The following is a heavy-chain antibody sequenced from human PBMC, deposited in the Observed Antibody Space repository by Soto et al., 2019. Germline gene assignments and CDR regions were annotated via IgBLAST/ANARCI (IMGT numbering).Heavy chain of an antibody. J-gene: IGHJ4*02. V-gene: IGHV3-48*02. CDR2: ISSSSSTI. CDR1: GFTFSSYS. D-gene: IGHD3-22*01. Sequence: GGSLRLSCAASGFTFSSYSMNWVRQAPGKGLEWVSYISSSSSTIYYADSVKGRFTISRDNAKNSLYLQMNSLRDEDTAVYYCARAPGGYYESEGTFVDYWGQGTLVTVSS. CDR3: ARAPGGYYESEGTFVDY.